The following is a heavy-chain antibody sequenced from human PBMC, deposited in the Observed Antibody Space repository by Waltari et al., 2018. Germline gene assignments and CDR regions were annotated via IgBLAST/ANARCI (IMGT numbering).Heavy chain of an antibody. CDR1: GFTFDSYA. CDR3: ANVRDSNLYYYYGMDV. D-gene: IGHD3-22*01. J-gene: IGHJ6*02. V-gene: IGHV3-23*01. Sequence: EMILLESGGGLVQPGGSLRLSCAASGFTFDSYAMSWVRQVPGGGLGWVSSMSTSGGTTYYAGSVKRRFTISRDNSKNSVYLQMNSLRAEDTALYYCANVRDSNLYYYYGMDVWGQGTTVTVSS. CDR2: MSTSGGTT.